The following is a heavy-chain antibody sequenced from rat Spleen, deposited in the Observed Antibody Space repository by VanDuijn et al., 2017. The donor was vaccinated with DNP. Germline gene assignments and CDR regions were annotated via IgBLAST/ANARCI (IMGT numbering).Heavy chain of an antibody. Sequence: QVQLKESGPGLVQPSQTLSLTCTVSGFSLSSYGVSWVRQSPGKGLEWIAEISSGGSTNYNSDLKSRLSISRDTSKSQVFLKMNSLQTEDTAMYFCARLVGFGPAYWGQGTLVTVSS. D-gene: IGHD1-12*02. CDR3: ARLVGFGPAY. V-gene: IGHV2S12*01. CDR1: GFSLSSYG. J-gene: IGHJ3*01. CDR2: ISSGGST.